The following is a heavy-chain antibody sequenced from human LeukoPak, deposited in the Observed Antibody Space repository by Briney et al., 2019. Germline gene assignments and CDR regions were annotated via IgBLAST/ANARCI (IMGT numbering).Heavy chain of an antibody. CDR1: GVSISSSNSY. V-gene: IGHV4-39*07. D-gene: IGHD2-2*01. J-gene: IGHJ5*02. Sequence: TSETLSLTCTVSGVSISSSNSYWRWIRQPPGKGLEWIGSIYYSGNTYYNASLKSQLSISIDTSKNHFSLKLSSVTAADTAVYYCARDLIVVVPAAMFWFDPWGQGTLVTVSS. CDR3: ARDLIVVVPAAMFWFDP. CDR2: IYYSGNT.